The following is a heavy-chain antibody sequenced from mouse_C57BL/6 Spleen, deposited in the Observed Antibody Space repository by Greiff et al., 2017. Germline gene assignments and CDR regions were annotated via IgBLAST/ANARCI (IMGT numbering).Heavy chain of an antibody. D-gene: IGHD4-1*01. V-gene: IGHV5-16*01. CDR2: INYDGSST. Sequence: EVQLQESEGGLVQPGSSMKLSCTASGFTFSDYYMAWVRQVPEKGLEWVANINYDGSSTYYLDSLKSRFIISRDNAKNILYLQMSSLKSEDTATXYFAREANWDHFYYWGQGTTLTVSS. CDR1: GFTFSDYY. J-gene: IGHJ2*01. CDR3: AREANWDHFYY.